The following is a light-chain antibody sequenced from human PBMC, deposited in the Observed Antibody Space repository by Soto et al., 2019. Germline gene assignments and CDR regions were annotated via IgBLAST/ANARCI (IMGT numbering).Light chain of an antibody. CDR2: AVS. CDR3: QQYVGSSRT. CDR1: QSVGTY. J-gene: IGKJ1*01. Sequence: EIVLTQSPATLSLSPGERATLSCRASQSVGTYLAWYQQKPGQAPRLLIYAVSDRATGTPDRFSGSGSGTDFTLTISRLEPEDFAVYYCQQYVGSSRTFGQGTKVDIK. V-gene: IGKV3-20*01.